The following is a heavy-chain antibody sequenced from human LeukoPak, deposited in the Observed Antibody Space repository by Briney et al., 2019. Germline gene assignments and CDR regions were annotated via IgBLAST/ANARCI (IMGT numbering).Heavy chain of an antibody. V-gene: IGHV4-39*01. D-gene: IGHD2-15*01. CDR3: ARTPGYCSDVTCYFDY. CDR2: FFYSGST. Sequence: SETLSLTCTVSGGSISSRHYSWCWIRQPPGKGLEWIGSFFYSGSTYSDPSLKSRVTISVDTSKNQFSLKMNSVTAADTAVYYCARTPGYCSDVTCYFDYWGQGTLVTVSS. J-gene: IGHJ4*02. CDR1: GGSISSRHYS.